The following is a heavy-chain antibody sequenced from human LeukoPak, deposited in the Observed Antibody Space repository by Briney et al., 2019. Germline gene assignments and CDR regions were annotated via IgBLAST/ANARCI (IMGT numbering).Heavy chain of an antibody. CDR2: ISAYNGNT. J-gene: IGHJ6*03. V-gene: IGHV1-18*01. Sequence: ASVTVSCKASGYTFTSYGISWVRQAPGQGLEWMGWISAYNGNTNYAQKLQGRVTMTTDTSTSTAYMELRSLRSDDTAVYYCARDLSSSWYDYYMDVWGKGTTVTVSS. CDR3: ARDLSSSWYDYYMDV. CDR1: GYTFTSYG. D-gene: IGHD6-13*01.